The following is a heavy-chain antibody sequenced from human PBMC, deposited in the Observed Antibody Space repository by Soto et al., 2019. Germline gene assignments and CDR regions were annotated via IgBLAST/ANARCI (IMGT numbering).Heavy chain of an antibody. D-gene: IGHD4-4*01. CDR3: ARDYSNYQLNWFDS. Sequence: ASVKVSCKAPGYTFTSYGISWVRQAPGQGLEWMGWISAYNGNTNYAQQLQGRVTMTTDTSTSTAYMELRSLRSDDTAVYYCARDYSNYQLNWFDSWGQGTLVTVSS. CDR2: ISAYNGNT. V-gene: IGHV1-18*01. CDR1: GYTFTSYG. J-gene: IGHJ5*01.